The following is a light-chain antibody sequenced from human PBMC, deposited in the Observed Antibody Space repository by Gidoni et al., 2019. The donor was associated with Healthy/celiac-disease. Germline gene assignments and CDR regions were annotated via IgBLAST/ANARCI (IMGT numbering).Light chain of an antibody. CDR1: QRVSSN. CDR2: GAS. CDR3: QQYNNWPPLT. Sequence: EIVMTQSPATLSVSPGERATLSCRASQRVSSNLAWYQQKPGQAPRLLIYGASTRATGIPDRFSGSGSGTEFTLTISSLQSEDFAVYYCQQYNNWPPLTFGQGTRLEIK. V-gene: IGKV3-15*01. J-gene: IGKJ5*01.